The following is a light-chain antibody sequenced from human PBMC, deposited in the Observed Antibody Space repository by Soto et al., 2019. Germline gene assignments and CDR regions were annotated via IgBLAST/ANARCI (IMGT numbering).Light chain of an antibody. CDR1: SDVVGNYNL. Sequence: QSALTQPASVSGSPGQSITISCTGTSDVVGNYNLVSWYQQHPGKAPKLIIYEVTNRPSGVSNRFSGSKSGNTASLTISGLQAEDEADYYCSSFTGSSTQVFGGGTKLTVL. CDR3: SSFTGSSTQV. J-gene: IGLJ2*01. V-gene: IGLV2-14*02. CDR2: EVT.